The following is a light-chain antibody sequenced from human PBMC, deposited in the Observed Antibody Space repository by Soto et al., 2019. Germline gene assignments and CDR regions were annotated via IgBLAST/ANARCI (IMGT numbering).Light chain of an antibody. V-gene: IGLV2-23*01. CDR1: RNDIGTYNL. CDR3: CSYTDGSSLL. J-gene: IGLJ3*02. CDR2: EGN. Sequence: QSALTQPASVSESPGQSISISCGGGRNDIGTYNLVSWYQQHPGKPPKLIIYEGNKRPSGVSNRFSGSRSGNTASLTISGLQAEDEADYYCCSYTDGSSLLFGGGTKLTVL.